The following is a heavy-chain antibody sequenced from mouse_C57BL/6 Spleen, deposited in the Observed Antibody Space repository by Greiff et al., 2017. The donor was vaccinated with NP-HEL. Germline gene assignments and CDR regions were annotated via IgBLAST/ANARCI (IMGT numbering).Heavy chain of an antibody. V-gene: IGHV1-53*01. D-gene: IGHD1-1*01. J-gene: IGHJ2*01. CDR1: GYTFTSYW. CDR3: AREGYYYGSSYYFDY. CDR2: INPSNGGT. Sequence: VQLQQSGTELVKPGASVKLSCKASGYTFTSYWMHWVKQRPGQGLEWIGNINPSNGGTNYNEKFKSKATLTVDKSSSTAYMQLSSLTSEDSAVYYCAREGYYYGSSYYFDYWGQGTTLTVSS.